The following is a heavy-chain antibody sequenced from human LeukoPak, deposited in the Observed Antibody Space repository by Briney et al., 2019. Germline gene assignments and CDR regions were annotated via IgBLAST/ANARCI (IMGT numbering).Heavy chain of an antibody. V-gene: IGHV3-7*01. Sequence: PGGSLRLSCAASEFPFNGYWMSWVRQAPGKGLECVANINQDGTEKYYVDSVRGRFTISRDNAKNSLYLQMNSLRVEDTAVYYCARDQWLQSDYYMDVWGKGTTVTVSS. J-gene: IGHJ6*03. CDR1: EFPFNGYW. CDR2: INQDGTEK. D-gene: IGHD5-18*01. CDR3: ARDQWLQSDYYMDV.